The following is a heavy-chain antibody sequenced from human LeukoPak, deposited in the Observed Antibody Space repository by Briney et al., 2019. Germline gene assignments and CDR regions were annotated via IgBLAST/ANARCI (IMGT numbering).Heavy chain of an antibody. CDR1: GFTFSSYS. V-gene: IGHV3-21*01. CDR2: ISSTGTYM. D-gene: IGHD2-15*01. J-gene: IGHJ4*02. Sequence: GGSLRLSCAASGFTFSSYSMNWVRQAPGKGLEWVSSISSTGTYMYYADSVKGRFTISRDNAKNSLYLQMNSLRAEDTAVYYCARDDTYYSGDMYYDRFDYWGQGTLVTVSS. CDR3: ARDDTYYSGDMYYDRFDY.